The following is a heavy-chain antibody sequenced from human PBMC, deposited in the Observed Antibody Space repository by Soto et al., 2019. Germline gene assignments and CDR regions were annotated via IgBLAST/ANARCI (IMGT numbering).Heavy chain of an antibody. CDR1: GFTFNHYA. V-gene: IGHV3-23*01. J-gene: IGHJ4*02. Sequence: GGSLRLSCAASGFTFNHYAMSWVRQAPGKGLEWVSIIIANGGTFYADSVKGRFTISRDNSKNTVYLQMSSLRVEDTAIYYCAKDYTVAADPSSVIIFDYWGQGALVPVYS. CDR3: AKDYTVAADPSSVIIFDY. D-gene: IGHD2-15*01. CDR2: IIANGGT.